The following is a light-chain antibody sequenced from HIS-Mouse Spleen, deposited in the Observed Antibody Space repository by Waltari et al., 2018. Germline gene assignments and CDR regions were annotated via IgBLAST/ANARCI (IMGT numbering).Light chain of an antibody. CDR2: DAS. CDR3: QQRSNWTWT. Sequence: EIVSTQSPATLSLSPGERATLSCRASQSVSSYLAWYQQKPGQAPRLLIYDASNRATGIPARFSGSGSGTDFTLTISSLEPEDFAVYYCQQRSNWTWTFGQGTKVEIK. CDR1: QSVSSY. V-gene: IGKV3-11*01. J-gene: IGKJ1*01.